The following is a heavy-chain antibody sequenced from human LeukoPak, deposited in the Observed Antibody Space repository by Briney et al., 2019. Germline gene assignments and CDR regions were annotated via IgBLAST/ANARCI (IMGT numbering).Heavy chain of an antibody. CDR1: GGSISSSSYF. J-gene: IGHJ3*02. Sequence: PSETLSLTCTVSGGSISSSSYFWGWIRQPPGKGLEWIGTIHSGGSTYYNPSLKSRVTISVDTSKNQLSLKLSSVTAADTAVYYCARVGYYYDSSGYPRSFDIWGQGTMVTVSS. CDR2: IHSGGST. CDR3: ARVGYYYDSSGYPRSFDI. D-gene: IGHD3-22*01. V-gene: IGHV4-39*01.